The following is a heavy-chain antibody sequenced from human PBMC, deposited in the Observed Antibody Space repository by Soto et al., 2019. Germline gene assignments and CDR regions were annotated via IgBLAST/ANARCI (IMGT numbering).Heavy chain of an antibody. Sequence: GASVKVSWKASGYTFTSYDMHWVRQAPGQGPEWMGIINPSGGSTSYAQKFQGRVTMTRDTSTSTVYMELSSLRSEDTAVYYCARVVKQQLVTGGFYCGPGTLLTVSS. J-gene: IGHJ4*02. V-gene: IGHV1-46*01. CDR3: ARVVKQQLVTGGFY. D-gene: IGHD6-13*01. CDR1: GYTFTSYD. CDR2: INPSGGST.